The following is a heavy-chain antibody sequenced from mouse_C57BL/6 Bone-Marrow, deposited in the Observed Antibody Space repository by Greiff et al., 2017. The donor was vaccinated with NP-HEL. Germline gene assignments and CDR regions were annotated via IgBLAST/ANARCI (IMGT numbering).Heavy chain of an antibody. CDR3: ARDPYYDPYYAMDY. Sequence: ESGPGLVKPSQSLSLTCSVTGYSITSGYYWNWIRQFPGNKLEWMGYISYDGSNNYKPSLKNRISITRDTSKNQFFLKLNSVTTEDTATYYCARDPYYDPYYAMDYWGQGTSVTVSS. CDR2: ISYDGSN. CDR1: GYSITSGYY. J-gene: IGHJ4*01. V-gene: IGHV3-6*01. D-gene: IGHD2-4*01.